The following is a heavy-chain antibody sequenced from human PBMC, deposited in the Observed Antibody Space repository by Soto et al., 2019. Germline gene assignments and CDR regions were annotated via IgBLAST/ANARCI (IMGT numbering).Heavy chain of an antibody. CDR2: IYSDGRA. V-gene: IGHV3-53*01. CDR3: AREISAGFGEPWLDP. Sequence: GGSLRLSCAASGFSVSSNYMTWVRQAPGKGLEWVSIIYSDGRANYADSVKGRFTISRDNSKNTVYLQMTSLSADDTAVYYCAREISAGFGEPWLDPWGQGTLVTVSS. CDR1: GFSVSSNY. D-gene: IGHD3-10*01. J-gene: IGHJ5*02.